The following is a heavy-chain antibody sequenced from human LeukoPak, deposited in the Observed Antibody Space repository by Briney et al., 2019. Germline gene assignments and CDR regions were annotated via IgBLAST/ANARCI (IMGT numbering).Heavy chain of an antibody. CDR1: GYIFSKFFSSYD. J-gene: IGHJ4*02. CDR3: ASGYYSDGSGYSPADY. V-gene: IGHV1-18*01. D-gene: IGHD3-22*01. Sequence: ASVTVSCKASGYIFSKFFSSYDMTWVRLSPGQGLEWMGWISPYNGKTKFAQKFQGRVTIRADTSTSTAYMELRSLRSDDTAVYYCASGYYSDGSGYSPADYWGQGTLVTVSS. CDR2: ISPYNGKT.